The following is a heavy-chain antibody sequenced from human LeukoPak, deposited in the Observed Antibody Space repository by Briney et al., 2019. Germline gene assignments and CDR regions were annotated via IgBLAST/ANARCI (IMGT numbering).Heavy chain of an antibody. CDR1: RFTFSSYS. J-gene: IGHJ5*02. CDR3: ARYRDIPGWFDP. CDR2: ISSSSSYI. V-gene: IGHV3-21*01. D-gene: IGHD2-15*01. Sequence: PGGSLRLSCAASRFTFSSYSMNWVSQAQGKGLEWVSSISSSSSYIYYADSVKGRFTISRDNAKNSLYLQMNSLRAEDTAVYYCARYRDIPGWFDPWGQGTQVTVSS.